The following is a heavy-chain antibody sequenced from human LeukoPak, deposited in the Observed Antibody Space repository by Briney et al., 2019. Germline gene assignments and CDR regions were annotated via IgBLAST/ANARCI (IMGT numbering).Heavy chain of an antibody. V-gene: IGHV1-18*01. Sequence: ASVKVSCKASGYTFTSYGISWVRQAPGQGLEWMGWISAYNGNTNYAQKLQGRVTMTTDTSTSTACMELRSLRSDDTAVYYCARPRDYRGYYFDYWGQGTLVTVSS. CDR1: GYTFTSYG. D-gene: IGHD4-11*01. CDR2: ISAYNGNT. J-gene: IGHJ4*02. CDR3: ARPRDYRGYYFDY.